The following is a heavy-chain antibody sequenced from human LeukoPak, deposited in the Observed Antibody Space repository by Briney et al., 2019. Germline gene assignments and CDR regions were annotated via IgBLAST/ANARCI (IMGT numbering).Heavy chain of an antibody. D-gene: IGHD1-26*01. CDR2: ISSSSSPI. Sequence: GGSLRLSCAGSGFTFSSYSMNWVRQAPGKGLEWVSYISSSSSPIYYADSVKGRFTISRDNAKNSLYLQMNSLRVEDTAMYYCASGGPDQWEVRSGSFDYWGQGTLVTVSS. CDR1: GFTFSSYS. J-gene: IGHJ4*02. V-gene: IGHV3-48*04. CDR3: ASGGPDQWEVRSGSFDY.